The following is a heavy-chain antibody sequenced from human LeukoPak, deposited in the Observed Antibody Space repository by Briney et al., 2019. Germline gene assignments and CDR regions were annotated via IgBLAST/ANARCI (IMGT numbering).Heavy chain of an antibody. CDR3: ARDWGGGYNYLFFDY. V-gene: IGHV1-46*01. CDR1: GYTFTSYY. J-gene: IGHJ4*02. D-gene: IGHD5-24*01. Sequence: ASVKVSCKASGYTFTSYYMQWVRQAPGQGLEWMGIINPSGGSTSYAQKFQGRVTMTRDTSTSTVYMELSSLRSEDTAVYYCARDWGGGYNYLFFDYWGQGTLVTVSS. CDR2: INPSGGST.